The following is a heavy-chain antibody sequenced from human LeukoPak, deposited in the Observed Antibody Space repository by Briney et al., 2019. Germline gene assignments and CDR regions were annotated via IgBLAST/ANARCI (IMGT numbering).Heavy chain of an antibody. Sequence: SETLSLTCTVSGDFITGSTYYWGWIRQPPGKGLEWIGSMYYSGSTYSNPSLRSRVTMSADTSKNQFSLNLKSVTAADTAVYYCARQYCDSTGYYYFDYWGQGTLVTVSS. CDR1: GDFITGSTYY. J-gene: IGHJ4*02. CDR2: MYYSGST. D-gene: IGHD3-22*01. CDR3: ARQYCDSTGYYYFDY. V-gene: IGHV4-39*01.